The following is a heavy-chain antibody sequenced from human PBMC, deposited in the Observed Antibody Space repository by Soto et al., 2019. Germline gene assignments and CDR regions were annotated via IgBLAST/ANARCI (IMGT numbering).Heavy chain of an antibody. Sequence: QVQLQQWGAGLLKPSETLSLTCAVYGGSFSGYYWTWIRQPPGTGLEWIGEINHSGSTNYNPSLKXXAPISVDTSKNQFSLKLTSVTAADTAVYYCARDKITGLFDYWGQGPLVTVSS. CDR2: INHSGST. CDR1: GGSFSGYY. V-gene: IGHV4-34*01. J-gene: IGHJ4*02. CDR3: ARDKITGLFDY. D-gene: IGHD2-8*02.